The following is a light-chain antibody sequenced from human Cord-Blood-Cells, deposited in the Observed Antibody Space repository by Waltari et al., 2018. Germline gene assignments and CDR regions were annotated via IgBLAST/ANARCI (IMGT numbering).Light chain of an antibody. CDR3: CSYAGSSTFDWV. Sequence: QSALTQPASVSGSPGQSITISCTGTSSDVGRYNLVSWYQQHPGKAPKLMIYEVSKRPSWVSNSFSGSKSGNTASLTIPGLQAEDEADYYCCSYAGSSTFDWVFGGGTKLTVL. CDR2: EVS. J-gene: IGLJ3*02. CDR1: SSDVGRYNL. V-gene: IGLV2-23*02.